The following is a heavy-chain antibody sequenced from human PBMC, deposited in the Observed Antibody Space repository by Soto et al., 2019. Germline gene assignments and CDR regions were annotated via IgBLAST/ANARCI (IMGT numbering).Heavy chain of an antibody. D-gene: IGHD1-26*01. V-gene: IGHV1-24*01. Sequence: SLYVSCNVSGYTLTELSMHWVLQAPGKGLEWMGGFDPEDGETIYAQKFQGRVTMTEDTSTDTAYMELSSLRSEDTAVYYCATELVRAAYDFDYWGQGTLVTVSS. CDR3: ATELVRAAYDFDY. CDR2: FDPEDGET. CDR1: GYTLTELS. J-gene: IGHJ4*02.